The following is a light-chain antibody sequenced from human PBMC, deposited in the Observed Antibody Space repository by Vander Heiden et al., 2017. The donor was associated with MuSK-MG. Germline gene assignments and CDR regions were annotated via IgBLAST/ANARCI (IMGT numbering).Light chain of an antibody. CDR1: QSVSSY. J-gene: IGKJ4*01. CDR2: DAS. Sequence: EIVLTQSPATLSLSPGERATLSCRASQSVSSYLAWYQQKPGQAPRLLIYDASNRATGIPARSRGSAYGTDFTLTISIREPEDFAVYYCQLHSYWPVHTFGGGTKVEIK. V-gene: IGKV3-11*01. CDR3: QLHSYWPVHT.